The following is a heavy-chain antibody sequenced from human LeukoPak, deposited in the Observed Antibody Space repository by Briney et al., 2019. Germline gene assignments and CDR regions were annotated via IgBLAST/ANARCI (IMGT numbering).Heavy chain of an antibody. Sequence: GGSLRLSCAASGFTFASYAMSLVRQTPGKGLEWVSAITGGGGNTYYADSVKGRFTISRDNSKNTLYLQMNSLRVEDTAVYYCAKGDYYDGSGYISTFDYWGQGTLVTVSS. CDR1: GFTFASYA. CDR3: AKGDYYDGSGYISTFDY. J-gene: IGHJ4*02. D-gene: IGHD3-22*01. V-gene: IGHV3-23*01. CDR2: ITGGGGNT.